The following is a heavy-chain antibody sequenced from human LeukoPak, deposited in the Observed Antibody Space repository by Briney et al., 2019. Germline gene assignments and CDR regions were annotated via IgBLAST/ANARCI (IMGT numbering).Heavy chain of an antibody. Sequence: GGSLRLSCAASGFVFDNYWMSWVRQAPGKGLEWVANIKQDGSDKNYVDSMEGRFIISRDNAKSSVFLQMNNLRAEDTAVYFCVRTSRSSATDNWGQGTLVTVSS. V-gene: IGHV3-7*01. CDR1: GFVFDNYW. J-gene: IGHJ4*02. CDR3: VRTSRSSATDN. CDR2: IKQDGSDK. D-gene: IGHD1-26*01.